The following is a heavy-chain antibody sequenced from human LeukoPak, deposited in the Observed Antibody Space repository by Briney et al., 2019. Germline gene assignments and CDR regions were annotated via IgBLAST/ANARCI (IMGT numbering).Heavy chain of an antibody. V-gene: IGHV3-23*01. CDR3: TRDGLRGYDFDF. CDR2: ILNSGDTK. D-gene: IGHD5-12*01. CDR1: GFTFRSHA. J-gene: IGHJ5*01. Sequence: GGSLRLSCAASGFTFRSHAMSWVRQAPGKGLEWVSNILNSGDTKYYADSVKGRFIVSRDNSKNTLYLQMDRLRVDDTAVYYCTRDGLRGYDFDFWGPGTLVTVSS.